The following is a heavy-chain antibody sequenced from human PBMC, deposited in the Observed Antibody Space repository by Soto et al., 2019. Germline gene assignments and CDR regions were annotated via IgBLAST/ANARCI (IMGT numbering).Heavy chain of an antibody. CDR1: GYTFTGHY. Sequence: QVQLVQSGAEVKKPGASVKVSCKASGYTFTGHYIHWVRQAPGQGLEWMGWINPNSGGTNYAQKFQDWVTMTSDTSIKTAYMELSRLTSDDTAVYYCAREPGTCSSPSCYWGQGTLVTVAS. D-gene: IGHD2-2*01. CDR2: INPNSGGT. J-gene: IGHJ4*02. V-gene: IGHV1-2*04. CDR3: AREPGTCSSPSCY.